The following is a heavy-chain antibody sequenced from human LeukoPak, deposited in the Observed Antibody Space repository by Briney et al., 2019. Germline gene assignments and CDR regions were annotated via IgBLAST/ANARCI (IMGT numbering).Heavy chain of an antibody. Sequence: GGSLRLSCAASGFTVSSNSMSWVRQAPGKGLEWVSIIYSGGNTYYADSVKGRFTISRDKSRDTLFLQMNSLRAEDTAVYYCARTRDCSSTSCYAQFDYWGQGTLVTVSS. CDR3: ARTRDCSSTSCYAQFDY. CDR2: IYSGGNT. CDR1: GFTVSSNS. D-gene: IGHD2-2*01. V-gene: IGHV3-53*01. J-gene: IGHJ4*02.